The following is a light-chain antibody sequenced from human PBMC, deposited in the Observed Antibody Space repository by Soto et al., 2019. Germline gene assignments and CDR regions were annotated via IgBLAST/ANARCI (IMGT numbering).Light chain of an antibody. CDR1: SSDVGGYNY. CDR3: SSYAASNNFYFV. J-gene: IGLJ3*02. V-gene: IGLV2-8*01. CDR2: EVT. Sequence: QSALTQPHSASGSPGQSVTISCTGTSSDVGGYNYVSWYQQYPGRAPKLMIYEVTKRPSGVPDRFSGSKSGNTASLTVSGLQAEDEADYYGSSYAASNNFYFVFGGGTKVTVL.